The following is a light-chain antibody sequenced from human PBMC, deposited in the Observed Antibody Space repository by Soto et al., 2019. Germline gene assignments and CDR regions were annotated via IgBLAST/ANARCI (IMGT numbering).Light chain of an antibody. Sequence: DIQMTQSPSSLSASVGDRVTITCRASQSISSYLNWYQQKPGKAPKLLIYAASSLHSGVPSRFSGGGSGTDFTLTISSLQPEDFATYYCQQSYNTPALTCGGGTKVEI. V-gene: IGKV1-39*01. J-gene: IGKJ4*01. CDR2: AAS. CDR3: QQSYNTPALT. CDR1: QSISSY.